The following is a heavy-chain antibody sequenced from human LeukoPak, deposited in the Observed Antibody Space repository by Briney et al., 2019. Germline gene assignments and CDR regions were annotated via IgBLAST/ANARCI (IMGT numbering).Heavy chain of an antibody. V-gene: IGHV3-9*01. CDR3: AKDADSSGYYLDY. J-gene: IGHJ4*02. D-gene: IGHD3-22*01. Sequence: PGGSLRLSCAASGFTFSNAWMSWVRQAPGKGLEWVSGISWNSGSIGYADSVKGRFTISRDNAKNSLYLQMNSLRAEDTALYYCAKDADSSGYYLDYWGQGTLVTVSS. CDR1: GFTFSNAW. CDR2: ISWNSGSI.